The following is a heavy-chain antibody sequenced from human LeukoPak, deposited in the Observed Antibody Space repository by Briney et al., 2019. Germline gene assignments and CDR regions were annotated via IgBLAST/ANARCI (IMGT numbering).Heavy chain of an antibody. Sequence: SETLSLTCTVSGGSISSGNYYWSWIRQHPGEGLEWIGYIHHSGSTYYNPSLKSRVIISVDTSKNQFSLKLNSVTAADTAVYYCATYGSGSYRFDPWGQGTLVTVSS. CDR3: ATYGSGSYRFDP. CDR1: GGSISSGNYY. J-gene: IGHJ5*02. V-gene: IGHV4-31*03. CDR2: IHHSGST. D-gene: IGHD3-10*01.